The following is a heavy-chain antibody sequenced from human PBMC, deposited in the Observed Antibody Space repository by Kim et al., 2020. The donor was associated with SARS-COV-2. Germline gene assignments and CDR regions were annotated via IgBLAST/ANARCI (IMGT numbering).Heavy chain of an antibody. CDR3: ARVGVGYDFWSGFDP. CDR2: IYYSGST. V-gene: IGHV4-30-4*01. D-gene: IGHD3-3*01. CDR1: GGSISSGDYY. Sequence: SETLSLTCTVSGGSISSGDYYWSWIRQPPGKGLEWIGYIYYSGSTYYNPSLKSRVTISVDTSKNQFSLKLSSVTAADTAVYYCARVGVGYDFWSGFDPWGQGTLVTVSS. J-gene: IGHJ5*02.